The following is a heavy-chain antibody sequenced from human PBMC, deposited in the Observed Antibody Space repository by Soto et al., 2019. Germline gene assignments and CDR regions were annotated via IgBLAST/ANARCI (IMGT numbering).Heavy chain of an antibody. CDR1: GGSISSSSYY. D-gene: IGHD3-10*01. Sequence: QLQLQESGPGLVKPSETLSLTCTVSGGSISSSSYYWGWIRQPPGKGLEWIGSIYYSGSTYYNPSLKSRVTISVDTSKNQFSLKLSSVTAADTAVYYCARVRSKRDYHYYFDYWGQGTLVTVSS. CDR2: IYYSGST. CDR3: ARVRSKRDYHYYFDY. J-gene: IGHJ4*02. V-gene: IGHV4-39*01.